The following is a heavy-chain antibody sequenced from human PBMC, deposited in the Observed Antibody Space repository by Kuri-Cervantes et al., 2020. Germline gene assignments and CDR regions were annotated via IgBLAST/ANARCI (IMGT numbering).Heavy chain of an antibody. V-gene: IGHV1-24*01. CDR2: FDPEDGET. D-gene: IGHD4-23*01. J-gene: IGHJ6*02. Sequence: ASVKVSCKVSGYTLTELSMHWVRQAPGKGLEWMGGFDPEDGETIYAQKFQGRVTMTEDTSTDTAYMELSSLRSEDTAVCYCATAYGGNDNYGMDVWGQGTTVTVSS. CDR1: GYTLTELS. CDR3: ATAYGGNDNYGMDV.